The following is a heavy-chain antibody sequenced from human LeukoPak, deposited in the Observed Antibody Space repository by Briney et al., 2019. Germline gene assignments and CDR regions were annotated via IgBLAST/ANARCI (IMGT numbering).Heavy chain of an antibody. CDR1: GGSISNYY. CDR2: IYYSGTT. V-gene: IGHV4-59*01. D-gene: IGHD3-10*01. J-gene: IGHJ5*02. CDR3: ARASRGDVGGVDS. Sequence: SETLSLTCTVSGGSISNYYWNWIRQPPGKGLVWIGYIYYSGTTNYHPSLKSRVTISIDTSKNQFSLKLGSVTAADTAVYYCARASRGDVGGVDSWGQGTLVTVSS.